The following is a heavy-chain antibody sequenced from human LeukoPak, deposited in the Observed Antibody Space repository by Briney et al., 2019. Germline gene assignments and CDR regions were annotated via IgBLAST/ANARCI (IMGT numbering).Heavy chain of an antibody. V-gene: IGHV4-39*07. J-gene: IGHJ3*02. CDR3: ARDGCSSTSCYTRHDAFDI. D-gene: IGHD2-2*02. CDR2: IYYSGST. Sequence: SETLSLTCTVSGGSISSSSYYWGWIRQPPGKGLEWIGSIYYSGSTYYNPSLKSRVTISVDTSKNQFSLKLSSVTAADTAVYYCARDGCSSTSCYTRHDAFDIWGQGTMVTVSS. CDR1: GGSISSSSYY.